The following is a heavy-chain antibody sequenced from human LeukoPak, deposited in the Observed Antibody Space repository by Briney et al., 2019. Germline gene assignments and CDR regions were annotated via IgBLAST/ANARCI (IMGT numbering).Heavy chain of an antibody. V-gene: IGHV1-18*01. CDR3: QRITIFGVVIDFDY. D-gene: IGHD3-3*01. Sequence: ASVTVSCKASGYAFSFYGINGVRQAPGQGLEWMGFISVNNGNTHYAEKFQGRVTMATDTSTSTAYLEVRSLRSDDTAVYYCQRITIFGVVIDFDYWGPGTLVTVSS. CDR2: ISVNNGNT. J-gene: IGHJ4*02. CDR1: GYAFSFYG.